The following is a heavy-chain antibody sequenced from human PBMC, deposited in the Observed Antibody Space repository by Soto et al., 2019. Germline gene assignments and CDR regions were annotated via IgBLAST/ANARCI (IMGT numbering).Heavy chain of an antibody. CDR1: GGSISSGGYS. J-gene: IGHJ6*02. Sequence: SETLSLTCAVSGGSISSGGYSWSWIRQPPGKGLEWIGYIYHSGSTYYNPSLKSRVTISVDRSKNQFSLKLSSVTAADTAVYYCVRQGIGVLHGLLDVWGQGTTVTVSS. V-gene: IGHV4-30-2*01. CDR3: VRQGIGVLHGLLDV. CDR2: IYHSGST. D-gene: IGHD3-10*01.